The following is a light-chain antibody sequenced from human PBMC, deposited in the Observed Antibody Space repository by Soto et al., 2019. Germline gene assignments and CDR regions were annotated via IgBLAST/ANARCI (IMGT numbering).Light chain of an antibody. CDR2: VAS. J-gene: IGKJ3*01. V-gene: IGKV3-20*01. Sequence: EVVLTQSPGTLSLSPGERATLSCTASQRISNNYLAWYQQKPGQAPRLLMYVASNRATGIPDRFSGGGSGTDFTLTISRLEPEDFAVYYCQQYGASPLFTFGPGTKVDIK. CDR3: QQYGASPLFT. CDR1: QRISNNY.